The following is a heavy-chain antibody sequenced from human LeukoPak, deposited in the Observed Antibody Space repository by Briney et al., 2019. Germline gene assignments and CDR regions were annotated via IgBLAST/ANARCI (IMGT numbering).Heavy chain of an antibody. CDR1: VFTFSIYA. CDR2: ISGSGSST. J-gene: IGHJ4*02. CDR3: AEDARSEWYVYSDY. D-gene: IGHD3-3*01. Sequence: GGSLRLFCGASVFTFSIYAMKWVRQAPGKGLEWVSSISGSGSSTYYADSVKGRFTISRDNSKNTLFPLMNSLRAEDTAVYHCAEDARSEWYVYSDYWGQGTLVTVSS. V-gene: IGHV3-23*01.